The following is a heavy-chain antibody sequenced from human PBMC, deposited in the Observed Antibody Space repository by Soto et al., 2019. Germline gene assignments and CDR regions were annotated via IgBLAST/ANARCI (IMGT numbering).Heavy chain of an antibody. V-gene: IGHV2-70*01. CDR2: IDWDDDK. Sequence: SGPTLVNPTQTLTLTCTFSGFSLSTSGMCVSWIRQPPGKALEWLALIDWDDDKYYSTSLKTRLTISKDTSKNQVVLTMTNMDPVDTATYYCARMKGLVTTDYGDYITDYYYYGMDVWGQGTTVTVSS. J-gene: IGHJ6*02. CDR3: ARMKGLVTTDYGDYITDYYYYGMDV. CDR1: GFSLSTSGMC. D-gene: IGHD4-17*01.